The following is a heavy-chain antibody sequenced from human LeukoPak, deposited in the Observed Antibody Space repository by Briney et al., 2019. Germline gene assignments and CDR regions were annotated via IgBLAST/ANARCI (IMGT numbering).Heavy chain of an antibody. Sequence: SETLSLTCTVSGGSVSSSSYYWGWIRQPPGKGLEWIGSIYYSGGTYYNPSLKSRVTISVDTSKNQFSLKLNSVTAADTAVYYCARDPTYTDVLTGYYDYWGQGTVVTVSS. D-gene: IGHD3-9*01. CDR2: IYYSGGT. CDR1: GGSVSSSSYY. V-gene: IGHV4-39*07. J-gene: IGHJ4*02. CDR3: ARDPTYTDVLTGYYDY.